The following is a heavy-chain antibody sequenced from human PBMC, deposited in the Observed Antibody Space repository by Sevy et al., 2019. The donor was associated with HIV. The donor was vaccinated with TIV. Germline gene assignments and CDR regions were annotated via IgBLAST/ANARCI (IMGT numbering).Heavy chain of an antibody. CDR2: ISGPGYKT. CDR1: GFTFNTHA. CDR3: AKALNPALESMLEVIPRTPKGFDV. Sequence: GGSLRLSCAASGFTFNTHAMNWVRQAPGKGLEWVSTISGPGYKTYYADSVRGRFTISRDNSQNTVHLQMNSLRADDTAVYYCAKALNPALESMLEVIPRTPKGFDVWGQGTMVTVSS. V-gene: IGHV3-23*01. D-gene: IGHD3-22*01. J-gene: IGHJ3*01.